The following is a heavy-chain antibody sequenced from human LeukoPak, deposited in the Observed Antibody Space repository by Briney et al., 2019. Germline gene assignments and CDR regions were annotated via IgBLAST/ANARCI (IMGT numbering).Heavy chain of an antibody. CDR3: ARVMVNNWFDP. CDR2: IYYSGST. CDR1: GGSINSYY. Sequence: SETLSLTCTVSGGSINSYYWSWIRQPPGKGLEWIGYIYYSGSTNYNPSLKSRVTISVDTSKNQFSLKLSSVITADTAVYYCARVMVNNWFDPWGQGTLVTVSS. V-gene: IGHV4-59*01. J-gene: IGHJ5*02. D-gene: IGHD2-8*01.